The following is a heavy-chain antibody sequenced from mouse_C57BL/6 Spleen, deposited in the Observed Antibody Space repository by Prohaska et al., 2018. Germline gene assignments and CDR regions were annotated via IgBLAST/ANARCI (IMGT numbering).Heavy chain of an antibody. CDR2: INPSSGYT. J-gene: IGHJ2*01. CDR1: GYTFTSYT. D-gene: IGHD1-1*01. Sequence: QVQLQQSGAELARPGASVKMSCKASGYTFTSYTMHWVKQRPGQGLEWIGYINPSSGYTKYNQKFKDKATLTADKSSSTAYMQLSSLTSEDSAVYYCTRTLVTTVVAPYFDYWGQGTTLTVSS. V-gene: IGHV1-4*01. CDR3: TRTLVTTVVAPYFDY.